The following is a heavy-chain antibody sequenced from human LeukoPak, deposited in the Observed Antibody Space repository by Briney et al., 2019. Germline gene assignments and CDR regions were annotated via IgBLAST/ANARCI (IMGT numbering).Heavy chain of an antibody. V-gene: IGHV4-59*02. D-gene: IGHD6-19*01. CDR2: MSYSGRT. Sequence: SETLSLTCTVSGGSVSSYYWSWIRQTPEKGLEWIGYMSYSGRTDYGPSLKSRVTISLDTSKNQFSLKLSSVTAADTAVYYCASLYSSGWPFDYWGQGTLVTVSS. CDR3: ASLYSSGWPFDY. J-gene: IGHJ4*02. CDR1: GGSVSSYY.